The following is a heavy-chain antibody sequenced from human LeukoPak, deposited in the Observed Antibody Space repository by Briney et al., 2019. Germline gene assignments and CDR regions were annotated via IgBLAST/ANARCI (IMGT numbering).Heavy chain of an antibody. J-gene: IGHJ6*04. Sequence: GGSLRLSCAASGFTFSSYSMNWVRQAPGKGLEWVSYISSSGSTIYYADSVKGRFTISRDNAKNSLYLQMNSLGAEDTAVYYCAELGITMIGGVWGKGTTVTISS. V-gene: IGHV3-48*04. CDR2: ISSSGSTI. CDR1: GFTFSSYS. CDR3: AELGITMIGGV. D-gene: IGHD3-10*02.